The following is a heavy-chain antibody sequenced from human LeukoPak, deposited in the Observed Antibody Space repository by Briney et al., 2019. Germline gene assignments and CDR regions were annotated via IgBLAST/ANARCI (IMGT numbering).Heavy chain of an antibody. CDR2: IYYSGST. CDR1: GGSISSSSYY. V-gene: IGHV4-39*01. Sequence: PSETLSLTCTVSGGSISSSSYYWGWIRQPPGKGLEWIGSIYYSGSTYYNPSLKSRVTISVDTSKNQFSLKLSSVTAADTAVYYCAIGVGAGDAFDIWGQGTMVTVSS. CDR3: AIGVGAGDAFDI. D-gene: IGHD1-26*01. J-gene: IGHJ3*02.